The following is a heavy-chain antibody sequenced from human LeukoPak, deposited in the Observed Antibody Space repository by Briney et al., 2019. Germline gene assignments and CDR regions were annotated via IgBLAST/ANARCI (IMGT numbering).Heavy chain of an antibody. D-gene: IGHD3-9*01. J-gene: IGHJ4*02. Sequence: ASVKVSCKASGYTFTGYGISWVRQAPGQGLEWMGWISAYNGNTNYAQKLQGRVTMTTDTSTSTAYMELRSLRSDDTAVYYCARVVLRYFDWLSRYFDYWGQGTLVTVSS. V-gene: IGHV1-18*04. CDR1: GYTFTGYG. CDR3: ARVVLRYFDWLSRYFDY. CDR2: ISAYNGNT.